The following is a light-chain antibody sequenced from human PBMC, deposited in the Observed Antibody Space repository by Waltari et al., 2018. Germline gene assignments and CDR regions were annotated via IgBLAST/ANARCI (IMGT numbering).Light chain of an antibody. V-gene: IGKV1-39*01. Sequence: IQMTQSPSSLSASVRERVTITCRASQSISTFLNWYQQKPGKAPRLLIHAASRLQSGVPSRFSGSGSGTEFTLTISSLQVEDFATYYCQHSYNIPVTFGGGTRVEIK. CDR3: QHSYNIPVT. CDR1: QSISTF. CDR2: AAS. J-gene: IGKJ4*01.